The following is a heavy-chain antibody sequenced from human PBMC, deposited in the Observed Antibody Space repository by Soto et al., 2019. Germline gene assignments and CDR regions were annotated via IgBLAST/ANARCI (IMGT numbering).Heavy chain of an antibody. V-gene: IGHV1-18*01. CDR3: ARGRYGDY. CDR2: ISAHNGNT. D-gene: IGHD1-1*01. CDR1: GYAFTTYG. J-gene: IGHJ4*02. Sequence: QVHLVQSGAEVKKPGASVKVSCKGSGYAFTTYGITWVRQAPGQGLEWMRWISAHNGNTNYAQKLQGRVTVTRDTSPSTAYMELRSLRSDDTAVYYCARGRYGDYWGQGALVTVSS.